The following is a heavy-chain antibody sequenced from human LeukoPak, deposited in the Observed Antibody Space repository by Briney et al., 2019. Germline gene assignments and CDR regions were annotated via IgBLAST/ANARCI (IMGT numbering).Heavy chain of an antibody. CDR2: IIPIFGTA. V-gene: IGHV1-69*05. Sequence: SVKVSCKASGGTFSSYAISWVRQAPGQGLEWMGGIIPIFGTANYAQKFQGRVTITTDDSTSTAYMELSSLRPEDTAVYYCASVLLWFRELHYYYYMDVWGKGTTVTVSS. CDR3: ASVLLWFRELHYYYYMDV. CDR1: GGTFSSYA. D-gene: IGHD3-10*01. J-gene: IGHJ6*03.